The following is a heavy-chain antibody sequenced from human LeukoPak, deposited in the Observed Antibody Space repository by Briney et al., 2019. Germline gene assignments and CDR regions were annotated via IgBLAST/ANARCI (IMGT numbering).Heavy chain of an antibody. Sequence: GGSLRLSCAASGFTFSSYSMNWVRQAPGKGLEWVSSISSSSRYIYYADSVKGRFSISRDNAKNSLYLQMNSLRAEDTAVYYCARVDYCSGGSCYGAHYYFDYWGQGTLVTVSS. CDR2: ISSSSRYI. CDR3: ARVDYCSGGSCYGAHYYFDY. D-gene: IGHD2-15*01. V-gene: IGHV3-21*01. CDR1: GFTFSSYS. J-gene: IGHJ4*02.